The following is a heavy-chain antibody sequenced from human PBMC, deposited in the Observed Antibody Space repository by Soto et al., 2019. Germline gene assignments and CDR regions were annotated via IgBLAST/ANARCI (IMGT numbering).Heavy chain of an antibody. J-gene: IGHJ4*02. V-gene: IGHV4-34*01. CDR2: INRSGST. CDR1: GGSFSGYY. Sequence: SSETLSLTCAVYGGSFSGYYWSWIRQPPGKGLEWIGEINRSGSTNYNPSLKSRVTISVDTSKNQFSLKLSSVTAADTAVYYCARGAPIAARWFDYWGQGTLVTVSS. D-gene: IGHD6-6*01. CDR3: ARGAPIAARWFDY.